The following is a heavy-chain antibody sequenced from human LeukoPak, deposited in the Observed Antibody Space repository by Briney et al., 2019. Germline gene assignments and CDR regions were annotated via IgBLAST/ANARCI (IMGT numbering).Heavy chain of an antibody. J-gene: IGHJ4*02. CDR3: AKDRGYSSGWPTYYFDY. V-gene: IGHV3-30*18. CDR2: ISYDGSNK. D-gene: IGHD6-19*01. Sequence: PGRSLRPSCAASGFTFSSYGMHWVRQAPGKGLEWVAVISYDGSNKYYADSVKGRFTISRDNSKNTLYLQMNSLRAEDTAVYYCAKDRGYSSGWPTYYFDYWGQGTLVTVSS. CDR1: GFTFSSYG.